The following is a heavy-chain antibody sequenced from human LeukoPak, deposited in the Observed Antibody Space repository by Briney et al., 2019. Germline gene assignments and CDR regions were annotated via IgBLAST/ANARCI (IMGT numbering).Heavy chain of an antibody. V-gene: IGHV1-69*13. CDR2: IIPIFGTA. Sequence: SVKVSCKASGGTFSSYAISWVRQAPGQGLEWMGGIIPIFGTANYAQKFQGRVTITADESTSTAYMELSSLRSEDTAVYYCARHTMNWNYSLGAFDIWGQGTMVTVSS. CDR1: GGTFSSYA. CDR3: ARHTMNWNYSLGAFDI. J-gene: IGHJ3*02. D-gene: IGHD1-7*01.